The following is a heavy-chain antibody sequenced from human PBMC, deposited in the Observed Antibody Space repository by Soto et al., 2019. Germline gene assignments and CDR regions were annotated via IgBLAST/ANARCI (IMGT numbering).Heavy chain of an antibody. CDR2: IYRDENT. J-gene: IGHJ1*01. V-gene: IGHV4-4*01. CDR3: AKDNFRRDGFTIGGVTTEYFQH. CDR1: GDSTSSSYW. Sequence: TLSLTCAVSGDSTSSSYWWSWVRQPPGKGLEWIGEIYRDENTNYNWSLRSRVTISADKSKNQFSLNLSSVTAGDTAVYFCAKDNFRRDGFTIGGVTTEYFQHWGRGTLVTVSS. D-gene: IGHD1-26*01.